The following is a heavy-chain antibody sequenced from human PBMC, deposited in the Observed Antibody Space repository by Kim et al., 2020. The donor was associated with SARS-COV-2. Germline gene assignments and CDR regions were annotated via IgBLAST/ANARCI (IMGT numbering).Heavy chain of an antibody. Sequence: GGSLRLSCAASGFTVSSNYMSWVRQAPGKGLEWVSVIYSGGSTYYADSVKGRFTISRDNSKNTLYLQMNSLRAEDTAVYYCARDTPMPGWFGEFLIDYYGMDVWGQGTTVTVSS. CDR1: GFTVSSNY. V-gene: IGHV3-66*01. D-gene: IGHD3-10*01. J-gene: IGHJ6*02. CDR3: ARDTPMPGWFGEFLIDYYGMDV. CDR2: IYSGGST.